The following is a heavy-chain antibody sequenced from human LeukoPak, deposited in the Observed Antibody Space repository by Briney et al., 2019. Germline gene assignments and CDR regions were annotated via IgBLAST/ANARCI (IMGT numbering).Heavy chain of an antibody. D-gene: IGHD2/OR15-2a*01. V-gene: IGHV3-66*01. CDR1: GFTVSSNF. CDR2: IYSGGST. J-gene: IGHJ4*02. CDR3: ARDEPSPDSTDLDY. Sequence: GGSLRLSCAASGFTVSSNFMTWVRQAPGKGLEWVSVIYSGGSTYYTDSVKGRFTISRDNSKNTLYLQMNRLRAEDTAVYYCARDEPSPDSTDLDYWGQGTLVTVSS.